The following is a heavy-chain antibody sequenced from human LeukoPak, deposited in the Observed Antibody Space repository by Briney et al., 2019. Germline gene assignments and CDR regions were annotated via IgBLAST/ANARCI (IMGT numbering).Heavy chain of an antibody. D-gene: IGHD6-13*01. J-gene: IGHJ4*02. CDR2: LYHGGST. CDR3: ARFIAAPYYFDY. CDR1: GVIVRSNY. V-gene: IGHV3-66*01. Sequence: GGSLRLSCVGSGVIVRSNYMTRVRQAPGKGLEWVSILYHGGSTYYADSVKGRFTISRDNAKNSLYLQMNSLRAEDTAVYYCARFIAAPYYFDYWGRGTLVTVSS.